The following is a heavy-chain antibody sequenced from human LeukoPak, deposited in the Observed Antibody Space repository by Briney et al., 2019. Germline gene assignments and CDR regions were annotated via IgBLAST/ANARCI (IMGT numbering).Heavy chain of an antibody. Sequence: GGSLRLSCAASGFTFNTYWMHWVRQAPGEGPVWVAHILNDGGSTSYADSVKGRFIISRDTAKNTLSLQMNSLRAEDTAVYYCVRHTYGYDYWGQGTPVPVSS. V-gene: IGHV3-74*01. CDR3: VRHTYGYDY. D-gene: IGHD5-18*01. CDR1: GFTFNTYW. CDR2: ILNDGGST. J-gene: IGHJ4*02.